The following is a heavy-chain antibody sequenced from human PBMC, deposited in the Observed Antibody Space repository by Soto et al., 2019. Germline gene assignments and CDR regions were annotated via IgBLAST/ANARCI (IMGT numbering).Heavy chain of an antibody. Sequence: SQTLSLTCAISGDSVSSNSAAWNWIRQSPSRGLEWLGRTYYRSKWYNDYAVSVKSRITINPDTSKNQFSLQLNSVTPEDTAVYYCARAQLDYYYDSSGYTFDYWGQGTLVTVYS. CDR3: ARAQLDYYYDSSGYTFDY. D-gene: IGHD3-22*01. CDR1: GDSVSSNSAA. V-gene: IGHV6-1*01. CDR2: TYYRSKWYN. J-gene: IGHJ4*02.